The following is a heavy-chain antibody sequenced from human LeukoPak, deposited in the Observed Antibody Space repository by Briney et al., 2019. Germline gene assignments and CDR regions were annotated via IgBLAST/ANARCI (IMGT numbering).Heavy chain of an antibody. CDR1: GFTFSSYA. J-gene: IGHJ6*03. D-gene: IGHD6-6*01. CDR3: AKDKGLDSSSSGGYFYMDV. V-gene: IGHV3-23*01. Sequence: PGGSLRLSCAASGFTFSSYAMSWVRQAPGKGLEWVSAISGSGGSTYYADSVKGRFTISRDNSKNTLYLQMNSLRAEDTAVYYCAKDKGLDSSSSGGYFYMDVWGKGTTVTVSS. CDR2: ISGSGGST.